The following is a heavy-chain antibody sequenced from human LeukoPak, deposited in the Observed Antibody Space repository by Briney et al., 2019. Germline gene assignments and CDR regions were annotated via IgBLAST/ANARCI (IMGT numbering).Heavy chain of an antibody. V-gene: IGHV1-46*01. D-gene: IGHD3-9*01. J-gene: IGHJ4*02. Sequence: GASVKVSCKAFGYTFTSNYMHWVRQAPGQGPEWMGVISPSGGSTTYAQKFQGRVTLTRDMSTSTDYLELSSLRSEDTAVYYCARGLFQLRYFDRFGDYWGQGTLVTVSS. CDR3: ARGLFQLRYFDRFGDY. CDR2: ISPSGGST. CDR1: GYTFTSNY.